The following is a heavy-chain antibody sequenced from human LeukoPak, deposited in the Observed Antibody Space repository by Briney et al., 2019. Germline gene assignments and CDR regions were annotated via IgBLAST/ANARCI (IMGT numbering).Heavy chain of an antibody. CDR2: IYGGGST. D-gene: IGHD6-13*01. V-gene: IGHV3-53*01. Sequence: GGSLRLSCAASGFTVSSNYMSWVRQAPGKGLEWVSVIYGGGSTYYADSVKGRFTISRDSSKNTLYLQMNSLRAEDTAVYYCARDRGIAAAMDHWGQGTLVTVSS. CDR1: GFTVSSNY. CDR3: ARDRGIAAAMDH. J-gene: IGHJ4*02.